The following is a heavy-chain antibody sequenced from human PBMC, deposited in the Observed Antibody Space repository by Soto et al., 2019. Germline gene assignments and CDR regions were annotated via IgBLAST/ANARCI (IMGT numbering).Heavy chain of an antibody. CDR3: AHSSVWVWANPPYNWFDP. CDR2: IYWNDDK. J-gene: IGHJ5*02. CDR1: GFSLSTSGVG. Sequence: SGPTLVNPTQTLTLTCTCSGFSLSTSGVGVGWIRQPPGKALEWLALIYWNDDKRYSPSLKSRLTITKDTSKNQVVLTMTNMDPVDTATYHCAHSSVWVWANPPYNWFDPWGQGTLVTVSS. V-gene: IGHV2-5*01. D-gene: IGHD3-16*01.